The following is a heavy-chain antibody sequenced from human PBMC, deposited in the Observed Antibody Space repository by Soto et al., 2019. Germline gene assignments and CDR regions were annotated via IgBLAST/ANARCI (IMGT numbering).Heavy chain of an antibody. CDR3: ARRCSGGSCYPRSGMDV. D-gene: IGHD2-15*01. CDR1: GYNFTSYW. V-gene: IGHV5-51*01. CDR2: IYPGDSDT. Sequence: PGESLKISCKGSGYNFTSYWIGWVRQMPGKGLEWMGIIYPGDSDTRYSPSFQGQVTISADKSISTAYLQWSSLKASDTAMYYCARRCSGGSCYPRSGMDVWGQGTTVTVSS. J-gene: IGHJ6*02.